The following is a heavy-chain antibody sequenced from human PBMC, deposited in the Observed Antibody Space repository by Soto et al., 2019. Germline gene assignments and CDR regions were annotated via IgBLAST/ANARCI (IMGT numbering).Heavy chain of an antibody. CDR3: ARGRGDGYTSYYYYYYGMEV. V-gene: IGHV4-34*01. CDR1: VGSFSGYY. CDR2: INHSGST. J-gene: IGHJ6*01. Sequence: SETLSLTCAFYVGSFSGYYWSCIRHPPGKGLEWIGEINHSGSTNYNPSLKSRVTISVDTSKNQFSLKLSSVTAADTAVYYCARGRGDGYTSYYYYYYGMEVWGQGTTVIVSS. D-gene: IGHD3-10*01.